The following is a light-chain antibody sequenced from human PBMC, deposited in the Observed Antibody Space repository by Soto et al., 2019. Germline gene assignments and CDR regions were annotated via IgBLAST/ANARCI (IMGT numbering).Light chain of an antibody. CDR2: GTS. CDR3: RHYGSSPPMYT. J-gene: IGKJ2*01. CDR1: PSVNNIY. V-gene: IGKV3-20*01. Sequence: DIVLTQSPGTLSLSPGERASLACRASPSVNNIYLAWSQQKPGQAPRLLIYGTSSRATGIPDRFSGSGSGTDFTLTISRLEPEDFAVYYCRHYGSSPPMYTFGQGTKLEIK.